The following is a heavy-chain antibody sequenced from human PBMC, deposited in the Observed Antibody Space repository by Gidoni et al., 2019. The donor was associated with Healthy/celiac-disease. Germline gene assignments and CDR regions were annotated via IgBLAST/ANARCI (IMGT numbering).Heavy chain of an antibody. J-gene: IGHJ4*02. D-gene: IGHD6-19*01. CDR3: ARAGPSIAVAGKVY. Sequence: EVQMVESGGGLVKPGGSLRLSCAASGFTFSSYSMNWVRQAPGKGLEWVSSISSSSSYIYYADSVKGRFTISRDNAKNSLYLQMNSLRAEDTAVYYCARAGPSIAVAGKVYWGQGTLVTVSS. CDR2: ISSSSSYI. CDR1: GFTFSSYS. V-gene: IGHV3-21*01.